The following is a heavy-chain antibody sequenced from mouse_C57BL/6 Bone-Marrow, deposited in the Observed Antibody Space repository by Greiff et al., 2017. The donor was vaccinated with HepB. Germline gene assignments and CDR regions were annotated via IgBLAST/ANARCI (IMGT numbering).Heavy chain of an antibody. CDR3: ARKGQGFYAMDY. V-gene: IGHV1-19*01. CDR1: GYTFTDYY. J-gene: IGHJ4*01. Sequence: EVQLQQSGPVLVKPGASVKMSCKASGYTFTDYYMNWVKQSHGKSLEWIGVINPYNGGTSYNQKFKGKATLTVDKSSSTAYMELNSLTSEDSAVYYCARKGQGFYAMDYWGQGTSVTVSS. D-gene: IGHD3-3*01. CDR2: INPYNGGT.